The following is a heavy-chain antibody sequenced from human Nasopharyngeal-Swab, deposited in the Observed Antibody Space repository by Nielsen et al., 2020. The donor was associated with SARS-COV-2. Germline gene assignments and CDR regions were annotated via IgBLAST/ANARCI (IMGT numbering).Heavy chain of an antibody. Sequence: ASVKVSCKASAYTFTSYGISWVRQAPGQGLEWMGWISAYNGNTNYEQKLQGRVTMTTDTSTSTAYMELRSLRSDDTAVYYCARDLGAWFGELLGDAFDIWGQGTMVTVSS. CDR2: ISAYNGNT. V-gene: IGHV1-18*01. J-gene: IGHJ3*02. CDR3: ARDLGAWFGELLGDAFDI. D-gene: IGHD3-10*01. CDR1: AYTFTSYG.